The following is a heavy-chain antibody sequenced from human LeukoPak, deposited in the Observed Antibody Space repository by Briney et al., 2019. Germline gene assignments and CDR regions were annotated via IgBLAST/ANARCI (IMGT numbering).Heavy chain of an antibody. CDR2: IIPILGIA. CDR1: GGTFSSYA. J-gene: IGHJ4*02. V-gene: IGHV1-69*04. Sequence: ASVKVSCKASGGTFSSYAIRWVRQAPGQGLEWMGRIIPILGIANYAQKFQGRVTITADKSTSTAYMELSSLRSEDTAVYYCAGAYYDILTGYNTWYYFDYWGQGTLVTVSS. CDR3: AGAYYDILTGYNTWYYFDY. D-gene: IGHD3-9*01.